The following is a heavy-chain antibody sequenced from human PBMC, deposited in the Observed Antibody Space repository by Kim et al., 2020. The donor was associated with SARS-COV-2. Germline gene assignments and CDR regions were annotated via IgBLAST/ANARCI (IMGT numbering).Heavy chain of an antibody. CDR2: MKHDGREK. Sequence: GGSLSLSCSASGFTFSRSWISWVRQAPGKGLELVANMKHDGREKYFVDSVKGRFTISRDNAKNSLYLQMNSLITEDTAAYYCSRDLHQLEDQGCWFVPWG. CDR1: GFTFSRSW. V-gene: IGHV3-7*01. CDR3: SRDLHQLEDQGCWFVP. J-gene: IGHJ5*02. D-gene: IGHD1-1*01.